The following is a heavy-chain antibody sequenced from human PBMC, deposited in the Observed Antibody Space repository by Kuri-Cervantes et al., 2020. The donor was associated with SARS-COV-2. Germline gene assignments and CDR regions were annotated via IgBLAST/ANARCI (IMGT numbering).Heavy chain of an antibody. J-gene: IGHJ6*02. CDR2: ISSNGGST. V-gene: IGHV3-64D*06. CDR3: VKDLSNWNLYFVYYYGMNV. CDR1: GFTFSSYA. D-gene: IGHD1-7*01. Sequence: GESLEISCSASGFTFSSYAMHWVRQAPGKGLEYVSAISSNGGSTYYADSVKGRFTISRDNSKNTLYLQMSSLRAEDTAVYYCVKDLSNWNLYFVYYYGMNVWGQGTMVTVSS.